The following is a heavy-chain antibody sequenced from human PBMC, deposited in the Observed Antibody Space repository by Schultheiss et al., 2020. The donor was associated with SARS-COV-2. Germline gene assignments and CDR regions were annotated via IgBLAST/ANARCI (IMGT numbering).Heavy chain of an antibody. Sequence: SETLSLTCTVSGGSISSYYWSWIRQPAGKGLEWIGRIYSSGTTNYNPSFESRVSMSVDTSKNQLSLRLSSATAADTAVYYCARGMWFDPWGQGTLVTVSS. CDR1: GGSISSYY. CDR2: IYSSGTT. CDR3: ARGMWFDP. J-gene: IGHJ5*02. V-gene: IGHV4-4*07.